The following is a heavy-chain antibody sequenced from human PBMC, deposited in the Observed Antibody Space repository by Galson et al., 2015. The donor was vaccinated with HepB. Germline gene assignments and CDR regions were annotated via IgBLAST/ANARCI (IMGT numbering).Heavy chain of an antibody. Sequence: SLRLSCAVSGFTFSTYSMNWVRQAPGKGLEWVSVIYSGGSTYYADSVKGRFTISRDNSKNTLYLQMNSLRAEDTAVYYCARDGLGYSYGYGRGGVGYWGQGTLVTVSS. CDR3: ARDGLGYSYGYGRGGVGY. CDR1: GFTFSTYS. D-gene: IGHD5-18*01. CDR2: IYSGGST. V-gene: IGHV3-53*01. J-gene: IGHJ4*02.